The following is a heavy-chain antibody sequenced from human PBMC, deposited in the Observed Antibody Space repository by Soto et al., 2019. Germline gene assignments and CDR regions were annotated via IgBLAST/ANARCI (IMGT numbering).Heavy chain of an antibody. Sequence: SETLSLTCTVSGGSISSYYWSWIRQPPGKGLEWIGYIYYSGSTNYNPSLKGRVTISVDTSKNQFSRKLSSVTAADTAVYYCASSAAMASFGYYYYYMDVWGKGTTVTVSS. J-gene: IGHJ6*03. CDR1: GGSISSYY. D-gene: IGHD5-18*01. CDR3: ASSAAMASFGYYYYYMDV. V-gene: IGHV4-59*08. CDR2: IYYSGST.